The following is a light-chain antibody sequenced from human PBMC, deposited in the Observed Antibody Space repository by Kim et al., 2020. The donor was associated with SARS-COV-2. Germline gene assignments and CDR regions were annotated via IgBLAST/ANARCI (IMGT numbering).Light chain of an antibody. CDR1: SRRNYY. J-gene: IGLJ3*02. CDR3: NSRDSSGNHLV. CDR2: GRN. V-gene: IGLV3-19*01. Sequence: GQQVRFTCQGDSRRNYYASWYQQKPRQAPVVVIYGRNDRPAGIPDRFSGSNSGNTASLTITGAQAEDEADYYCNSRDSSGNHLVFGGGTQLTVL.